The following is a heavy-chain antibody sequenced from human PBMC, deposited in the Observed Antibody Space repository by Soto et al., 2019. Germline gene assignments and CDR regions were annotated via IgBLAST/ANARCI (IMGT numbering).Heavy chain of an antibody. V-gene: IGHV3-23*01. CDR3: AKDMGRYYGSGSYYNGAYYYYYGMDV. CDR2: ISGSGGST. Sequence: GGSLRLSCAASGFTFSSYAMSWVRQAPGKGLEWVSAISGSGGSTYYADSVKGRFTISRDNSKNTLYLQMNSLRAEDMAVYYCAKDMGRYYGSGSYYNGAYYYYYGMDVWGQGTTVTVSS. J-gene: IGHJ6*02. CDR1: GFTFSSYA. D-gene: IGHD3-10*01.